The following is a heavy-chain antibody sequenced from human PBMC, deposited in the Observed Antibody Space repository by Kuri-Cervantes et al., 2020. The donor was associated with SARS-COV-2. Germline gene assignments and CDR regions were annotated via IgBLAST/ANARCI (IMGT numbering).Heavy chain of an antibody. CDR1: GFSFGTYA. D-gene: IGHD3-22*01. CDR2: ISGSGGIT. Sequence: GESLKISCAVSGFSFGTYAMSWVRQAPGKGLEWVSAISGSGGITYYADSLKGRFTISRDNSKNTVYLQMRSLRGEDTAVYYCARPGTMIPRDAFDIWGQGTMVTVSS. V-gene: IGHV3-23*01. J-gene: IGHJ3*02. CDR3: ARPGTMIPRDAFDI.